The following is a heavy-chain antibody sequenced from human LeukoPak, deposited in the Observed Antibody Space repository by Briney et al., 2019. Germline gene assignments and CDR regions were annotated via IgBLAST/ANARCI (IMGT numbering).Heavy chain of an antibody. D-gene: IGHD3-9*01. J-gene: IGHJ4*02. CDR1: GYTFTGYY. Sequence: ASLKVSCKASGYTFTGYYMHWVRQAPGHGLEWIGWINPNSGGTNYAQKFQGRVTMTRDTSISTAYMELSRLRSDDTAVYYCAIYLRAGNGIRYGPDYWGQGTLVTVSS. V-gene: IGHV1-2*02. CDR3: AIYLRAGNGIRYGPDY. CDR2: INPNSGGT.